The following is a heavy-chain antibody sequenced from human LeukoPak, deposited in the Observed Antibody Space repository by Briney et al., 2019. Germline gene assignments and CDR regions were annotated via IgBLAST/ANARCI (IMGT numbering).Heavy chain of an antibody. J-gene: IGHJ5*02. D-gene: IGHD2-15*01. CDR3: VREAGYCAPVCVKTNWFDP. Sequence: PGGSLRLSCAASGFPFSSHAMSWVRQPPGKGLEWVAAISNGKTYYAGSVRGRFAISRDDSTNTVYLHMNSLRDEDTALYHCVREAGYCAPVCVKTNWFDPWGQGTLVTVSS. CDR2: ISNGKT. CDR1: GFPFSSHA. V-gene: IGHV3-23*01.